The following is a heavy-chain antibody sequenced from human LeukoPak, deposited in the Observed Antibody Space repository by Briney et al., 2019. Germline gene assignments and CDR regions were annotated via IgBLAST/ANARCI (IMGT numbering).Heavy chain of an antibody. Sequence: SETLSLTCTVSGGSISSGGYYWSWIRQHPGKGLEWIGYIYYSGSTYYNPSLKSRVTISVDTSKNQFSLKLTSVTAADTAVYYCARDSGDWFDPWGQGTLVTVSS. CDR2: IYYSGST. CDR3: ARDSGDWFDP. J-gene: IGHJ5*02. V-gene: IGHV4-31*03. CDR1: GGSISSGGYY.